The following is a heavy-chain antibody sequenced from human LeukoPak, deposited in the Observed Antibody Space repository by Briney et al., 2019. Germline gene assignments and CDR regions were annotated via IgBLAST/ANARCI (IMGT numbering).Heavy chain of an antibody. CDR2: ISAYNGNT. CDR1: GYTFTSYG. D-gene: IGHD3-3*01. Sequence: ASVKVSCKASGYTFTSYGISWVRQAPGQGLEWMGWISAYNGNTNYAQKLQGRVTMTTDTSTSTAYMELRSLRSDDTAVYYCARDLATIFGVAVEGPWGQGTLVTVSS. V-gene: IGHV1-18*01. J-gene: IGHJ5*02. CDR3: ARDLATIFGVAVEGP.